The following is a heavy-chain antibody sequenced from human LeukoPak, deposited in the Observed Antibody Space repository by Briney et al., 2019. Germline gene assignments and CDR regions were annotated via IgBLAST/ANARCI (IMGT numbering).Heavy chain of an antibody. Sequence: PGGSLRLSCAASGFTFSSYDMHWVRQATGKGLEWVSAIGTAGDTYYPGSVKGRFTISRENAKNSLYLQMNSLRAGDTAVYYCARGLSGSYADYWGQGTLVTVSS. V-gene: IGHV3-13*01. J-gene: IGHJ4*02. CDR3: ARGLSGSYADY. CDR1: GFTFSSYD. D-gene: IGHD3-16*01. CDR2: IGTAGDT.